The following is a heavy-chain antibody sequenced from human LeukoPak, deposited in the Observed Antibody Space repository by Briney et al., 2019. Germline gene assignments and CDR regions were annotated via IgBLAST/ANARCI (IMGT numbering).Heavy chain of an antibody. CDR2: INPNSGGT. V-gene: IGHV1-2*02. J-gene: IGHJ4*02. Sequence: ASVKVSCKASGYTFTGYYMHWVRQAPGQGLEWMGWINPNSGGTNYAQKFQGRVTMTRDTSISTAYMELSRLRSDDTAVYYCARESYCGGDCPPTPHFDYWGQGTLVTVSS. CDR1: GYTFTGYY. CDR3: ARESYCGGDCPPTPHFDY. D-gene: IGHD2-21*01.